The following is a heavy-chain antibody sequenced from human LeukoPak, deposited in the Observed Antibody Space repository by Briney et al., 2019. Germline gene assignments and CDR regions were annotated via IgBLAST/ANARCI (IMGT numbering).Heavy chain of an antibody. D-gene: IGHD3-16*01. CDR1: GYTFTSYG. Sequence: ASVKVSCKASGYTFTSYGISWVRQAPGQGLEWMGWISAYNGNTNYAQKRQGRVTMSPDTSTSTAYMELRSLRSDDTAVYYCARVRLSVRDAFDIWGQGTMVTVSS. CDR3: ARVRLSVRDAFDI. J-gene: IGHJ3*02. CDR2: ISAYNGNT. V-gene: IGHV1-18*01.